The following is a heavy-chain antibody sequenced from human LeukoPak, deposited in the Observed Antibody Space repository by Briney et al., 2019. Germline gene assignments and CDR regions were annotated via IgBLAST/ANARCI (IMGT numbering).Heavy chain of an antibody. CDR1: GYTFTSYA. D-gene: IGHD1-20*01. CDR3: ARVQYNWNEAWFDP. Sequence: GASVKVSCKASGYTFTSYAMNWVRQAPGQGLEWMGWINTNTGNPTYAQGFTGRFVFSLDTSVSTAYLQISSLKAEDTAVYYCARVQYNWNEAWFDPWGQGTLVTVSS. J-gene: IGHJ5*02. CDR2: INTNTGNP. V-gene: IGHV7-4-1*02.